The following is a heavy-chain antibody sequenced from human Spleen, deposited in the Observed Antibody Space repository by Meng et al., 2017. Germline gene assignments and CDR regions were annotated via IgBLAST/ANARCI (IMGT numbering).Heavy chain of an antibody. CDR3: ARLTKPNTGSYGFDF. Sequence: QVEVVDSGSGWKKPGVSVKVSCKASGYTFITYNICWGRQAPGGGRELVGWISGDSGNKNYSQNFQGRITMTSDTSTNTAYMELGTLTSDDTAVYYCARLTKPNTGSYGFDFWGQGTLVTVSS. CDR2: ISGDSGNK. CDR1: GYTFITYN. D-gene: IGHD1-26*01. J-gene: IGHJ4*02. V-gene: IGHV1-18*01.